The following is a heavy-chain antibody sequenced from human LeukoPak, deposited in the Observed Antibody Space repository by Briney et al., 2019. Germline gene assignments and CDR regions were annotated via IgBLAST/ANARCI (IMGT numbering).Heavy chain of an antibody. CDR3: ARGSSYGDYDGYYYYMDV. V-gene: IGHV4-34*01. Sequence: SETLSLTCAVSGGSFSGYYWSWIRQPPGKGLEWIGEINHSGSTNYNPSLKSRVTISVDTSKNQFSLKLSSVTAADTAVYYCARGSSYGDYDGYYYYMDVWGKGTTVTVSS. CDR1: GGSFSGYY. J-gene: IGHJ6*03. D-gene: IGHD4-17*01. CDR2: INHSGST.